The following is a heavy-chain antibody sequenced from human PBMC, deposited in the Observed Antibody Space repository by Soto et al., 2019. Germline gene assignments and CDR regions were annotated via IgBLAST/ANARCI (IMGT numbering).Heavy chain of an antibody. J-gene: IGHJ4*02. Sequence: HLQLKESGARLVKLSQTLSLPCGVSGYSMTSCGHPWAWIRQPPGKGLEWIGYISHIGSAFYTPSLMGRATISVDRSKYQFHLSLNFVTAADTAVYYYAREAGLVGANYFDYWGQGILVTVSS. D-gene: IGHD1-26*01. V-gene: IGHV4-30-2*01. CDR2: ISHIGSA. CDR3: AREAGLVGANYFDY. CDR1: GYSMTSCGHP.